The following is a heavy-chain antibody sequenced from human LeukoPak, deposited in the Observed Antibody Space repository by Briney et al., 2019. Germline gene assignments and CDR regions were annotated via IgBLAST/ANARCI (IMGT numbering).Heavy chain of an antibody. D-gene: IGHD5-12*01. CDR3: AKSARGFEGSFDY. J-gene: IGHJ4*02. V-gene: IGHV3-23*01. CDR2: ISGSGGST. CDR1: GFTFSNAW. Sequence: GGSLRLSCAASGFTFSNAWMTWVRQAPGKGLERVSGISGSGGSTYYADSVKGRFTISRDNSKNTLYLQMNSLRAEDTAVYYCAKSARGFEGSFDYWGQGTLVTVSS.